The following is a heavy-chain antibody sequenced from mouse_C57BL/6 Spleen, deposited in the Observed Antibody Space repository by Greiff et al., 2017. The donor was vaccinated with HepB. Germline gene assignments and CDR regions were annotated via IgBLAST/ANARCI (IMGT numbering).Heavy chain of an antibody. Sequence: VQLQQPGAELVRPGTSVKVSCKASGYAFTNYLIEWVKQRPGQGLGWIGVINPGSGGTNYNEKFKGKATLTADKSSSTAYMQLSSLTSEDSAVYFCARKELITTAGFDYWGQGTTLTVSS. CDR1: GYAFTNYL. D-gene: IGHD1-1*01. CDR3: ARKELITTAGFDY. J-gene: IGHJ2*01. CDR2: INPGSGGT. V-gene: IGHV1-54*01.